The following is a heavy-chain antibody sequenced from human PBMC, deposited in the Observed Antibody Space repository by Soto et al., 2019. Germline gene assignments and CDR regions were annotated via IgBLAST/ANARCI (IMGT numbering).Heavy chain of an antibody. J-gene: IGHJ3*02. CDR1: GGTFSTYT. V-gene: IGHV1-69*02. CDR2: ILPMLDIT. CDR3: TLGSWSAETFGI. D-gene: IGHD6-13*01. Sequence: QVQLVQSGAEVKKPGSSVKVSCKASGGTFSTYTIIWVRQAPGQGLEWMGRILPMLDITNSAQRFQGRVTITADKSTSTASLELSSLRSEDTAVYYCTLGSWSAETFGIWGRGTMVTVSS.